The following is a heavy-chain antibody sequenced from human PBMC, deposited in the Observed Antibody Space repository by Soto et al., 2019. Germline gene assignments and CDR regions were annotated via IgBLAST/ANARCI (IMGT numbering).Heavy chain of an antibody. V-gene: IGHV1-69*01. CDR2: IIPIFGTA. CDR1: GGTFSSYA. J-gene: IGHJ4*02. CDR3: ARGARSWYGPWSSGWSSNDY. D-gene: IGHD6-19*01. Sequence: QVQLVQSGAEVKKPGSSVKVSCKASGGTFSSYAISWVRQAPGQGLEWMGGIIPIFGTANYAQKFQGRVTITADESTSTAYMELSSLRSEDTAVYYCARGARSWYGPWSSGWSSNDYWGQGTLVTVSS.